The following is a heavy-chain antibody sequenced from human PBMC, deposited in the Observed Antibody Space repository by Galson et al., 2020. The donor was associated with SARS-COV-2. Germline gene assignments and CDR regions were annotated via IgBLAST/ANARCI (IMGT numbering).Heavy chain of an antibody. V-gene: IGHV3-49*02. CDR2: IRSQAYGGPT. J-gene: IGHJ4*02. Sequence: LKPPWKTFGFPIGYRAISWGRQAPRTGLGWGGFIRSQAYGGPTEYAASVKGRFIISRDNSKSIVYLQMNSLKTEDTAVYYCTSMIQGGYWGQGTLVTVSS. CDR3: TSMIQGGY. CDR1: GFPIGYRA. D-gene: IGHD3-10*01.